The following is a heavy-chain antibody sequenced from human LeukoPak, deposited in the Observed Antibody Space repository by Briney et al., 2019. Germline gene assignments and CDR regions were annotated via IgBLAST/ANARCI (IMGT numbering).Heavy chain of an antibody. CDR3: ARGPWYIAVAGKFDY. Sequence: SETLSLTCAVYGGSFSGYYWSWIRQPPGKGLEWIGEINHSGSTNYNPSLKSRVTISVDTSKNQFSLKLSSVTAADTAVYYCARGPWYIAVAGKFDYWGQGTLVTVPS. CDR2: INHSGST. V-gene: IGHV4-34*01. CDR1: GGSFSGYY. D-gene: IGHD6-19*01. J-gene: IGHJ4*02.